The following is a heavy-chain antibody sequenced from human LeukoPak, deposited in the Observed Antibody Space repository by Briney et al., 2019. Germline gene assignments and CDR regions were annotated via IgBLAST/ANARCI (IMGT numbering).Heavy chain of an antibody. D-gene: IGHD6-6*01. CDR2: IYPGDSDT. CDR1: GYSFTNDW. Sequence: GESLKISCKGSGYSFTNDWIGWVRRMPGKGLEWMGIIYPGDSDTRYSPSFQGLVTISVDKSISTAYLQWSSLKASDTAMYYCARRIIERYSSSSTGDFDSWGQGTLVTVSS. CDR3: ARRIIERYSSSSTGDFDS. V-gene: IGHV5-51*01. J-gene: IGHJ4*02.